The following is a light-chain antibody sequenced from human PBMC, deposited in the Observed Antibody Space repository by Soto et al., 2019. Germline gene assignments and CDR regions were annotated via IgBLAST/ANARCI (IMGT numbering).Light chain of an antibody. Sequence: DIQMTQSPSPLSASVGDRVTVTCRASQSISRYLNWYQQKPGNAPKLLIYAASNLQSVVPSRFSGSGSGTDFTLTISSLHPEDLATYFCQQSHTPPLTFGGGTKVQIK. CDR3: QQSHTPPLT. CDR1: QSISRY. J-gene: IGKJ4*01. CDR2: AAS. V-gene: IGKV1-39*01.